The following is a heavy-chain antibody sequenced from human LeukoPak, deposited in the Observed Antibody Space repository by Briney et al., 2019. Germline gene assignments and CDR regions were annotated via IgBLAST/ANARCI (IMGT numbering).Heavy chain of an antibody. D-gene: IGHD6-19*01. CDR2: IHTSGST. V-gene: IGHV4-4*07. Sequence: ASETLSLTCTVSGGSISNYHWSWIRQPAEKGLEWIGQIHTSGSTKYNPPLKSRVTMSIGTTEDQVSLTIRSVTAADTAFYYCARRDVSSGWSFDLWGQGTLVTVSS. CDR1: GGSISNYH. CDR3: ARRDVSSGWSFDL. J-gene: IGHJ4*02.